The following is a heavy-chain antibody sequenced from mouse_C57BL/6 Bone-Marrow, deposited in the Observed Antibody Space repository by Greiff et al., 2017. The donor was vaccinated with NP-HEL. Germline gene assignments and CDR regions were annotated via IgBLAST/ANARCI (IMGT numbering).Heavy chain of an antibody. Sequence: VQLKESGGGLVKPGGSLKLSCAASGFTFSSYAMSWVRQTPEKRLEWVATISDGGSYTYYPDNVKGRFTISRDNAKNNLYLQMSHLKSEDTAMYYCARDPGYAMDYWGQGTSVTVSS. V-gene: IGHV5-4*01. CDR2: ISDGGSYT. CDR3: ARDPGYAMDY. CDR1: GFTFSSYA. J-gene: IGHJ4*01.